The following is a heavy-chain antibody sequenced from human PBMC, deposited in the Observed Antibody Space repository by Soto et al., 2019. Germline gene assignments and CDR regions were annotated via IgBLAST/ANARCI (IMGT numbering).Heavy chain of an antibody. D-gene: IGHD6-25*01. CDR2: IIPIFGTA. V-gene: IGHV1-69*12. Sequence: QVQLVQSGAEVKKPGSSVKVSCKASGGIFSSYAISWVRQAPGQGLEWMGGIIPIFGTANYAQKFQGRVTITADESTSTAYMELSSLRSEDTAVYYCARDLKPRAAEFDYWGQRTLVTVSS. CDR3: ARDLKPRAAEFDY. CDR1: GGIFSSYA. J-gene: IGHJ4*02.